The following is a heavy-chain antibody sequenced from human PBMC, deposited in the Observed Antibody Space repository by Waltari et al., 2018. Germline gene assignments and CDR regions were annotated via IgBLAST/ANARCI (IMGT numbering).Heavy chain of an antibody. D-gene: IGHD6-13*01. CDR3: VRCQQLVPICGFDY. Sequence: QVQLVQSGAEVKKPGASVKVYCKASGYTFTTYAMHWVRQAPGQRLEWMGWINAGNGNTKYSQKFQGRVTITSDTSASTAYMELSSLRSDDTAVYYCVRCQQLVPICGFDYWGQGTLVTFSS. V-gene: IGHV1-3*01. CDR1: GYTFTTYA. CDR2: INAGNGNT. J-gene: IGHJ4*02.